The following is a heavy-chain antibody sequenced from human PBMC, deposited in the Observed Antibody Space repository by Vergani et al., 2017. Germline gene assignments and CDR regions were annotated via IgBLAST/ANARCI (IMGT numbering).Heavy chain of an antibody. CDR2: IYWDDDK. CDR3: AHSVIGSAAMVTYFDY. D-gene: IGHD5-18*01. J-gene: IGHJ4*02. V-gene: IGHV2-5*02. CDR1: GFSLSTSGVG. Sequence: QITLKESGPTLVKPTQTLTLTCTFSGFSLSTSGVGVGWLRQPPGKALVWLALIYWDDDKRYSPSLKSMLTITKDTSKNQVVLTKTNMDPVDTATYYCAHSVIGSAAMVTYFDYWGQGTLVTVSS.